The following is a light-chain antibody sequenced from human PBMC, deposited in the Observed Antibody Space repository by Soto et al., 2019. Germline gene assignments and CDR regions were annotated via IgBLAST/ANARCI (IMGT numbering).Light chain of an antibody. Sequence: DIQMTQSTSSLSASVGDRVTITCRASQSIRNYLNWYQQKPGKAPKLLIDFASSLQSGVPSRFSGSGSGTDFTLTITSLQPADFAIYYCQQTYNTPLTFGGGTKVDIK. CDR2: FAS. CDR3: QQTYNTPLT. J-gene: IGKJ4*01. CDR1: QSIRNY. V-gene: IGKV1-39*01.